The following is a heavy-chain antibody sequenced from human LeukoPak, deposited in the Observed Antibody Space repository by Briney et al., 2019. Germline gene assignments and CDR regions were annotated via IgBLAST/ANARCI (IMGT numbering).Heavy chain of an antibody. J-gene: IGHJ4*02. CDR2: INPNSGGT. CDR1: GYTFTDYY. V-gene: IGHV1-2*02. D-gene: IGHD5-18*01. Sequence: ASVKVSCKASGYTFTDYYLQWVRQAPGQGLEWMGWINPNSGGTNSAQKFQGRVTMTRDTSVSTAYMELSRLRSDDTAVYYCARQTLRGYSYGYYFDYWGQGTLVTVSS. CDR3: ARQTLRGYSYGYYFDY.